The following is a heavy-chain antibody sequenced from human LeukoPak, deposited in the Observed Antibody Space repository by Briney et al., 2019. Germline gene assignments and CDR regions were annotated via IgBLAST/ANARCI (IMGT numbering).Heavy chain of an antibody. CDR1: GGSISSYY. CDR2: IYDSGST. CDR3: ARGTDSSSWYSLDY. D-gene: IGHD6-13*01. J-gene: IGHJ4*02. V-gene: IGHV4-59*12. Sequence: SETLSLTCTVSGGSISSYYWSWIRQPPGKGLECIGYIYDSGSTYYNPSLKSRVTISVDRSKNQFSLKLSSVTAADTAVYYCARGTDSSSWYSLDYWGQGTLVTVSS.